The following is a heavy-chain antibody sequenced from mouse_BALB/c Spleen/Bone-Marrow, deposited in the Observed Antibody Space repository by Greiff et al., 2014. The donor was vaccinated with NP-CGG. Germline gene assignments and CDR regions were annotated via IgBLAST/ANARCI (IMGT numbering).Heavy chain of an antibody. J-gene: IGHJ2*01. CDR2: IYPGDGDT. Sequence: VLLVESGAELARPGASVRLSCKASGYTFTSYWMQWVKQRPGQGLEWIGAIYPGDGDTRYTQKFKGKATLTADKSSSTAYMQPSSLASEDSAVYYCARDEHYFDYWGQGTTLTVSS. V-gene: IGHV1-87*01. CDR1: GYTFTSYW. CDR3: ARDEHYFDY.